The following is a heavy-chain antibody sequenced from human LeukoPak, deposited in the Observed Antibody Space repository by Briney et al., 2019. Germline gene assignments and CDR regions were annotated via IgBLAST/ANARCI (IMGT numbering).Heavy chain of an antibody. D-gene: IGHD3-3*01. CDR2: INHSGST. J-gene: IGHJ6*02. V-gene: IGHV4-30-2*01. Sequence: PSQTLSLTCTVSGGSISSGGYYWSWIRQPPGKGLEWIGEINHSGSTNYNPSLKSRVTISVDTSKNQFSLKLSSVTAADTAVYYCARAETIFGVAPPLVYYGMDVWGQGTTVTVSS. CDR3: ARAETIFGVAPPLVYYGMDV. CDR1: GGSISSGGYY.